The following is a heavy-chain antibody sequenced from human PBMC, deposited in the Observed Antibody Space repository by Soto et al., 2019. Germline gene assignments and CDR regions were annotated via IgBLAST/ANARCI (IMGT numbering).Heavy chain of an antibody. CDR2: IIPLLDIA. V-gene: IGHV1-69*02. CDR1: GVTFSSYT. J-gene: IGHJ5*02. D-gene: IGHD2-15*01. CDR3: ARGRGRRPLGDFRGGGGDDDDWCEP. Sequence: QFQLVPSAAEVKKPGSSVKVSCKASGVTFSSYTMSWVRQAPGPGLEWMGRIIPLLDIANYEQRFQGGVTITADKSTSTAYMELSRLTTEDTAIYYCARGRGRRPLGDFRGGGGDDDDWCEPGGQVTLVTVAS.